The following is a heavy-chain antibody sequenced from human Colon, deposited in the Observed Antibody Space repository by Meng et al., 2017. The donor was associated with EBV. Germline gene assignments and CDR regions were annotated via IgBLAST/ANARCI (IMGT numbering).Heavy chain of an antibody. CDR3: ARGKQDAWELLAY. D-gene: IGHD1-26*01. CDR1: GVSISGKSR. Sequence: QARRRCPGPGLVNLWGPLPFPCVFSGVSISGKSRGTWVRQPPRKGLEWIGDIDDSGSTNYNPSLNSRISISLDKSKNHFSLKVNSVTAADTAVYYCARGKQDAWELLAYWGQGALVTVSS. CDR2: IDDSGST. J-gene: IGHJ4*02. V-gene: IGHV4-4*02.